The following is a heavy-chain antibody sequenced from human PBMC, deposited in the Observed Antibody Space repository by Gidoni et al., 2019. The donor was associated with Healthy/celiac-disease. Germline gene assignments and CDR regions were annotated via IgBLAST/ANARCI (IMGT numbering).Heavy chain of an antibody. CDR3: ARGRAGFDP. J-gene: IGHJ5*02. V-gene: IGHV4-61*08. CDR2: IYYRGST. CDR1: GGSVSSGGYY. Sequence: QVQLQGSGPGLVKRSETLSLTCTVSGGSVSSGGYYWSWLRQPPVKGLEWIGDIYYRGSTNYNPSLKSRVTISVDTSKNQFSLKLSSVTAADTAVYYCARGRAGFDPWGQGTLVTVSS.